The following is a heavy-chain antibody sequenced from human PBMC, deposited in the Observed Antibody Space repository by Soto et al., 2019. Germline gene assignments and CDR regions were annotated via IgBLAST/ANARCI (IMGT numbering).Heavy chain of an antibody. CDR2: INPSGGST. CDR1: GYTFTSYY. Sequence: ASVKVSCKASGYTFTSYYMHWVRQAPGQGLEWMGIINPSGGSTSYAQKFQGRVTMTRDTSTSTVYMELSSLRSEDTAVYYCARNLKNGIGGSDAFDIWGQGTMVTVSS. V-gene: IGHV1-46*01. J-gene: IGHJ3*02. D-gene: IGHD1-26*01. CDR3: ARNLKNGIGGSDAFDI.